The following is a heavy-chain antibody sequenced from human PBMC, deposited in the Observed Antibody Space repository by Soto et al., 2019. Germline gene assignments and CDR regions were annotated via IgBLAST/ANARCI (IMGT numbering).Heavy chain of an antibody. CDR2: IIPVFGTP. J-gene: IGHJ6*04. V-gene: IGHV1-69*12. D-gene: IGHD2-2*01. CDR1: GGTFTNYA. Sequence: QVQLVQSGAEVKKPGSSLKVSCKASGGTFTNYAFSWVRQAPGQGLEWMGGIIPVFGTPDYAQKFQGRVTITADESTRTASVELSSLRSDDTAVYYCARERSVGYCITTTCPKPFYYYAMGVWGEGTTVTVSS. CDR3: ARERSVGYCITTTCPKPFYYYAMGV.